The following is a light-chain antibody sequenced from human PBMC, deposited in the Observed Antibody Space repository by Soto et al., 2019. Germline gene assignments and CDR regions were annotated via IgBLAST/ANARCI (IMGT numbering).Light chain of an antibody. CDR1: QSISSSY. J-gene: IGKJ2*01. V-gene: IGKV3-20*01. CDR3: QQYDNSPYT. Sequence: EIVLTQSPGTLSLSPGERATLSCRASQSISSSYLAWYQQKPGQAPRLLIYGASSRATGIPDRFSGSGSGTDFTLTISRLEPEDFAVYYCQQYDNSPYTFGQGIKLEIK. CDR2: GAS.